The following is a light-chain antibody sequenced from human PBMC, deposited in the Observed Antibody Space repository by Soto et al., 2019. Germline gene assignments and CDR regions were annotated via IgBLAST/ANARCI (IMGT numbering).Light chain of an antibody. CDR3: QQYNNWPRAT. CDR1: QNVGNN. CDR2: RTS. V-gene: IGKV3-15*01. Sequence: EIVMTQSPATLSLSPGERATLCWMSSQNVGNNLVWYQQKPGQAPRLLMFRTSSRATGFPARFSGSGSGTEFNLTISSLQSEDFGVYYCQQYNNWPRATFGGGTKVDIK. J-gene: IGKJ4*01.